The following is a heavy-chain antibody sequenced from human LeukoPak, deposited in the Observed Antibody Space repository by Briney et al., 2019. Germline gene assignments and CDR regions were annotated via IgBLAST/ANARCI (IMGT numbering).Heavy chain of an antibody. J-gene: IGHJ4*02. D-gene: IGHD3-22*01. CDR2: IYFSGTT. CDR3: ARLVDYYDSRGYFDY. V-gene: IGHV4-39*01. CDR1: GGSISSSGYY. Sequence: SETLSLTCTVSGGSISSSGYYWGWVRQPPGKGLEWVGIIYFSGTTYYNPSLKSRVTISVDTSKNQFSLKLNSVTAADTAVYYCARLVDYYDSRGYFDYWGQGALVTVSS.